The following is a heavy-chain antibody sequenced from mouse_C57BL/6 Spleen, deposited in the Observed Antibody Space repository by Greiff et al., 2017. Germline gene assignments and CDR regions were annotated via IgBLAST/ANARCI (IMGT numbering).Heavy chain of an antibody. V-gene: IGHV1-39*01. D-gene: IGHD2-3*01. J-gene: IGHJ2*01. Sequence: VQLKQSGPELVKPGASVKISCTASGYSFTDYNMNWVKQSNGKSLEWIGVITPNYGTTSYNQKFKGKATLTVDQSSSTASMQLNSLTSEDSAVXYCARSIYDGCYYIDYWGQGTTLTVSS. CDR1: GYSFTDYN. CDR2: ITPNYGTT. CDR3: ARSIYDGCYYIDY.